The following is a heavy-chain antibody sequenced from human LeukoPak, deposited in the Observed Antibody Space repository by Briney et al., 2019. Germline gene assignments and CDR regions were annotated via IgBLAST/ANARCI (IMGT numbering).Heavy chain of an antibody. J-gene: IGHJ4*02. CDR1: GFTFSDYY. Sequence: GGSLRLSCAASGFTFSDYYMSWIRQAPGKGLEWVSYISSSGSTIYYADSVKGRFTISRDNAKNSLYLQMNSLRAEDTAVYYCARVPYSGNSLYFDYWGQGTLVTVSS. CDR3: ARVPYSGNSLYFDY. V-gene: IGHV3-11*01. D-gene: IGHD4-23*01. CDR2: ISSSGSTI.